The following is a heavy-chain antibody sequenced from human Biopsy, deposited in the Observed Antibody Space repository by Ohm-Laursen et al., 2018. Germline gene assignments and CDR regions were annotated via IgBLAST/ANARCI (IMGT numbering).Heavy chain of an antibody. Sequence: ASVKVSCKASGYSFTSYYMHWARQAPGQGLEWMGMINPSGSTTSYPQIFQGRVTMTRDTSKSTVYMELSSLRSADTAVYFCARNTGWYGDLYYFDYWGLGALVTVSS. CDR2: INPSGSTT. CDR1: GYSFTSYY. D-gene: IGHD6-19*01. V-gene: IGHV1-46*01. J-gene: IGHJ4*02. CDR3: ARNTGWYGDLYYFDY.